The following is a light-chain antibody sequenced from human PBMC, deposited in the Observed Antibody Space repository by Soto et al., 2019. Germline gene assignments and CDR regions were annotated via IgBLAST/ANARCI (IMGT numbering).Light chain of an antibody. CDR1: SSNIGSNY. V-gene: IGLV1-47*01. Sequence: VLTQPPSASGTPGQRVTISCSGSSSNIGSNYVYWYQQLPGTAPKLLIYKNNQRPSGVPDRFSGSKSGTSASLAISGLRSEDEADYYCAVWDDSLSGYVFGVGTKVT. J-gene: IGLJ1*01. CDR2: KNN. CDR3: AVWDDSLSGYV.